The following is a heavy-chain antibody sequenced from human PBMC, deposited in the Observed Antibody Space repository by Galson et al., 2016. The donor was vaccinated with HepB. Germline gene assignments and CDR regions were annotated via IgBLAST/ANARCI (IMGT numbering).Heavy chain of an antibody. Sequence: SLRLSCAASGFTFGNYAMSWFRQAPGKGLEWVCFIRSKAYGGTTDYAASVEARFTISRDDSKSIAYLQLNSLKTEDTAVYYCTRTHFGSGEGGVDYWGQGTLVTVSS. D-gene: IGHD3-10*01. CDR3: TRTHFGSGEGGVDY. V-gene: IGHV3-49*03. J-gene: IGHJ4*02. CDR2: IRSKAYGGTT. CDR1: GFTFGNYA.